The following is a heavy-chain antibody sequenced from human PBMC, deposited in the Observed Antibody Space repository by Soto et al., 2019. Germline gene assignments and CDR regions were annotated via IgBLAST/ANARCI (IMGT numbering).Heavy chain of an antibody. J-gene: IGHJ4*02. CDR1: GGTFSSYD. V-gene: IGHV1-69*05. Sequence: SVKVSCKASGGTFSSYDISWVRQAPGQGLEWMGGIIPKFGTANYEQKFQGGVTITKDKTKSTDYMELRSLRSEDTAVYSCARVHLRSCVSLLDFWGQGXLVTVYS. CDR2: IIPKFGTA. D-gene: IGHD6-13*01. CDR3: ARVHLRSCVSLLDF.